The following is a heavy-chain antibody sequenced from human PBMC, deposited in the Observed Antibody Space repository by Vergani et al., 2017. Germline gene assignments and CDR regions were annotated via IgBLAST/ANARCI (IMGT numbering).Heavy chain of an antibody. D-gene: IGHD3-10*01. CDR3: ARSLWPAREGSDFQH. Sequence: VQLVESGGGLVKPGGSLRLSCAASGFTFSSYSMNWVRQAPGQGLEWLGWINTNTGNPTDAQGFTGRFVFALDTSGSPAYLQISSLKAEDTAVYYCARSLWPAREGSDFQHWGQGTLVTVSS. V-gene: IGHV7-4-1*02. J-gene: IGHJ1*01. CDR2: INTNTGNP. CDR1: GFTFSSYS.